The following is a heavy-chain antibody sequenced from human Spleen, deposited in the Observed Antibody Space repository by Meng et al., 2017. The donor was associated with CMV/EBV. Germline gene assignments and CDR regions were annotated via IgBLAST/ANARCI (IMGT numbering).Heavy chain of an antibody. Sequence: GESLKISCAASGFTLSSYSMSWVRQAPGKGLEWVSSISSTSSYIYYADSVKGRFTISRDNAKNSLYLQMNSLRGEDTAVYYCARDLILDYWGQGTLVTVSS. CDR2: ISSTSSYI. CDR1: GFTLSSYS. J-gene: IGHJ4*02. V-gene: IGHV3-21*01. CDR3: ARDLILDY.